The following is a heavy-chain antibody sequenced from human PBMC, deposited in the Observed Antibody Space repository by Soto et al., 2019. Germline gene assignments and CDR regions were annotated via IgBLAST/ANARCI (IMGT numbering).Heavy chain of an antibody. D-gene: IGHD2-2*03. V-gene: IGHV4-4*07. CDR3: VSDGSCTLRHWSEH. CDR2: IYATVTT. J-gene: IGHJ5*02. CDR1: GASISGFY. Sequence: ETLSLTSNVSGASISGFYWSWIRKSAGKGLEWIGRIYATVTTDYSPSLKSRVMMSVDTSKKQFSLKLRSVTAADTAVYYCVSDGSCTLRHWSEHWGQG.